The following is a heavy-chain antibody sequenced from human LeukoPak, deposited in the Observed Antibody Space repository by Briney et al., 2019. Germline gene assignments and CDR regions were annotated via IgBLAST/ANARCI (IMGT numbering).Heavy chain of an antibody. V-gene: IGHV1-18*01. Sequence: GASVKVSCKASGYTFTSYGISWVRQAPGQGREWMGWISAYNGNTNYAQKLQGRVTITTDTSTSTAYMGLRSLRSDDTAVYYCARVCSSGYYYYYMDAWGKGTTVTVSS. D-gene: IGHD2-2*01. J-gene: IGHJ6*03. CDR2: ISAYNGNT. CDR3: ARVCSSGYYYYYMDA. CDR1: GYTFTSYG.